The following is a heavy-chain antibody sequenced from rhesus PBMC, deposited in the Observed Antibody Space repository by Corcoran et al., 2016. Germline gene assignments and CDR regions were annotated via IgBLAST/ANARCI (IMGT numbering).Heavy chain of an antibody. CDR3: ARSESTGVIIPNYGLDS. CDR2: ISNGGGST. CDR1: GFTFSDYY. J-gene: IGHJ6*01. D-gene: IGHD3-22*01. Sequence: EVQLVESGGGLAKPGGSLRLSCAASGFTFSDYYMDWARQAPGKGLEWVSRISNGGGSTWYPDSVKGRFTISRENAKNTLYFQMNSLRAEDTAVYYCARSESTGVIIPNYGLDSWGQGVVVTVSS. V-gene: IGHV3-178*01.